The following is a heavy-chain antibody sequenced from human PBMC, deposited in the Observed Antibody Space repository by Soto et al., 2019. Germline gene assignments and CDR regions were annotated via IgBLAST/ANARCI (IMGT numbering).Heavy chain of an antibody. Sequence: SETLSLTCTVSSGSINSFYWSWIRQPAGKGLEWIGRIHSSGTTNYDPSLKSRVTMSVDTSRNQFSLKLTSVTAADTAVYYCARDRIIGTSYSDYWGQGVLVTVSS. CDR3: ARDRIIGTSYSDY. D-gene: IGHD1-7*01. CDR2: IHSSGTT. J-gene: IGHJ4*02. V-gene: IGHV4-4*07. CDR1: SGSINSFY.